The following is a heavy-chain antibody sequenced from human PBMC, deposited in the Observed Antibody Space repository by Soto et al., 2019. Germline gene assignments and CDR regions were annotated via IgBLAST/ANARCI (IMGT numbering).Heavy chain of an antibody. CDR1: GYSFTSCW. CDR3: ARHNGATGYYYYGMDV. Sequence: PGESLKISWKGSGYSFTSCWIGWVLQIPWKGLEWMGIIYPGDSDTRYSPSFQGQVTISADKSISTAYLQWSSLKASDTAMYYCARHNGATGYYYYGMDVCGQGTTVTVSS. J-gene: IGHJ6*02. V-gene: IGHV5-51*01. CDR2: IYPGDSDT. D-gene: IGHD4-17*01.